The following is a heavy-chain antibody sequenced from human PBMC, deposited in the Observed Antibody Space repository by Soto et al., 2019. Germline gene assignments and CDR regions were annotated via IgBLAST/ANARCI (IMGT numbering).Heavy chain of an antibody. CDR1: GFTFSSYA. Sequence: QVQLVESGGGVVQPGRSLRLSCAASGFTFSSYAMHWVRQAPGKGLEWVAVISYDGSNKYYADSVKGRFTISRDNXKXXLYLQMNSLRAEDTAVYYCARQGYDFWSGTPHFDYWGQGTLVTVSS. CDR3: ARQGYDFWSGTPHFDY. CDR2: ISYDGSNK. J-gene: IGHJ4*02. D-gene: IGHD3-3*01. V-gene: IGHV3-30-3*01.